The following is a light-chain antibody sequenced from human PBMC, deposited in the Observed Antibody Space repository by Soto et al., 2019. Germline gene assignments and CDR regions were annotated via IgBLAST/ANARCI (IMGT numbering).Light chain of an antibody. CDR1: SSDVDAYNY. Sequence: QTVLTQPASVSGSPGQSITISCTGTSSDVDAYNYDSWYQQYPGEAPKVIIYDVSHRPAGVSNRFSGSKSGNTASLTISGLQTQDEADYYCSSYTSATTYVFGTGTKLTVL. V-gene: IGLV2-14*01. J-gene: IGLJ1*01. CDR3: SSYTSATTYV. CDR2: DVS.